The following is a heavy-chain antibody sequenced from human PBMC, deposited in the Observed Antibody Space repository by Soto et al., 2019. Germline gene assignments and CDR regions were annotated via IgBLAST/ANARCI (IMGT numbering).Heavy chain of an antibody. D-gene: IGHD2-15*01. V-gene: IGHV4-59*01. CDR2: IFYAGTT. J-gene: IGHJ5*02. Sequence: PTETLSLTCTVSDGSLIGFYWSWMRQPPGKGLEWIGYIFYAGTTLYTPSLKSRVTISVDTSKNQFSLKLSSVTAADTAVYYCARHDRIAKLQNCMGPWGQGTIVTVSS. CDR1: DGSLIGFY. CDR3: ARHDRIAKLQNCMGP.